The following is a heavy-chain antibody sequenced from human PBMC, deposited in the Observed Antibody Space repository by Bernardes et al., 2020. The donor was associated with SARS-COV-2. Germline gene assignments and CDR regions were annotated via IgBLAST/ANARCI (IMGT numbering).Heavy chain of an antibody. CDR3: ARQGLSSGYYYRTVFFDY. D-gene: IGHD3-22*01. CDR1: GYTFTNYD. Sequence: ASVKVSCKASGYTFTNYDINWVRQATGQGLEWVGWMNPKSGNTGFAQKFQGRVTMTRSTSISTAYMELSSLTSEDTAVYYCARQGLSSGYYYRTVFFDYWGQGTLVTVSS. V-gene: IGHV1-8*01. CDR2: MNPKSGNT. J-gene: IGHJ4*02.